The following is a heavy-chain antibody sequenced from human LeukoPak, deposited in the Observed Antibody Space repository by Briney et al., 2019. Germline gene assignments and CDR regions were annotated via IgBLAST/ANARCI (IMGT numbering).Heavy chain of an antibody. CDR2: INPNSGGT. CDR1: GYTFTGYY. Sequence: ASVKVSCKASGYTFTGYYMHWVRQAPGQGLEWMGWINPNSGGTNYAQRFQGRVTMTRDTSISTAYMELSRLRSDDTAVHYCARDPRRYCSSTSCPRWFDPWGQGTLVTVSS. V-gene: IGHV1-2*02. CDR3: ARDPRRYCSSTSCPRWFDP. D-gene: IGHD2-2*01. J-gene: IGHJ5*02.